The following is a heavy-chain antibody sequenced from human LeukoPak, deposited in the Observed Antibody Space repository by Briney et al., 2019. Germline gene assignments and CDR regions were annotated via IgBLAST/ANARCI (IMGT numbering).Heavy chain of an antibody. Sequence: GGSLRLSCAASGFTFSSYSMNWVRQAPGKGLEWVSCISSSSSTIYYADSVKGRFTISRDNAKNSLYLQMNSLRAEDTAVYYCARDWLRFLEWAAGGYYYYYGMDVWGQGTTVTVSS. J-gene: IGHJ6*02. V-gene: IGHV3-48*04. CDR2: ISSSSSTI. D-gene: IGHD3-3*01. CDR3: ARDWLRFLEWAAGGYYYYYGMDV. CDR1: GFTFSSYS.